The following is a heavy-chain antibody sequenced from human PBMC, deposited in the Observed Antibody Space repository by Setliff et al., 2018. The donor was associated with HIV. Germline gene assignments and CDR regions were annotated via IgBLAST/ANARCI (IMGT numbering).Heavy chain of an antibody. CDR2: IDPSNSNT. Sequence: ETLSLTCTVSGYSISSRYYWGWIRQPPGKGLEWMGRIDPSNSNTNYSPSFQGHVTISADKSISTAYLQWSSLKASDTAMYFCARHNCYDLWGQGTPVTVSS. V-gene: IGHV5-10-1*01. CDR3: ARHNCYDL. J-gene: IGHJ4*02. CDR1: GYSISSRYY. D-gene: IGHD3-16*01.